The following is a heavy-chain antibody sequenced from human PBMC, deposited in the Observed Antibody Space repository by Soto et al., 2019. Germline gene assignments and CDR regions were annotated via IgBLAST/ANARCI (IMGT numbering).Heavy chain of an antibody. V-gene: IGHV1-69*06. CDR3: ARVRVIRGVIPSHFGL. Sequence: QVELVQSGAEVKKPGSSVRVSCKATGGTFGIYAISWVRQAPGQGLEWMGAILPASGKPNHAQTLEGRVTISADISTSTSYMELSSLRSEDTAVYYCARVRVIRGVIPSHFGLWGQGTLVTVSP. CDR1: GGTFGIYA. J-gene: IGHJ4*02. CDR2: ILPASGKP. D-gene: IGHD3-10*01.